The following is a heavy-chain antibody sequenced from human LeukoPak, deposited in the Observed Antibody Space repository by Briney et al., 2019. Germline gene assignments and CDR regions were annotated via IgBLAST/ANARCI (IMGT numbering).Heavy chain of an antibody. CDR2: INQEGIEK. CDR1: GLSISFYW. Sequence: GGSLRLSCAASGLSISFYWMRWVRQVPGKGLEWVANINQEGIEKNYVDSVKGRFTISRDDAKNSVYLQMNRLRDEDTAVYYCARDPEGDDYDMDVWGQGTTVTVSS. J-gene: IGHJ6*02. D-gene: IGHD3-16*01. V-gene: IGHV3-7*04. CDR3: ARDPEGDDYDMDV.